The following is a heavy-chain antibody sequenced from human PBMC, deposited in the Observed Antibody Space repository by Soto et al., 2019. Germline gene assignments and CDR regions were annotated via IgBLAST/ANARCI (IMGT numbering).Heavy chain of an antibody. Sequence: EASVKVSCKASGYTFTNYGISWVRQAPGQGLEWMGWISVYNGNTKYAPKFQGRVTMTTDTSTSTAYMELRSLTSDDAAVYYCARGDRSIHWLESDFWGQGSPVTVSS. CDR2: ISVYNGNT. D-gene: IGHD3-9*01. V-gene: IGHV1-18*01. CDR3: ARGDRSIHWLESDF. CDR1: GYTFTNYG. J-gene: IGHJ4*02.